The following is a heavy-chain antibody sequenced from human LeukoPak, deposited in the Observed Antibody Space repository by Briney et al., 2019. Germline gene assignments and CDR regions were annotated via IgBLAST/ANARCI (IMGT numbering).Heavy chain of an antibody. CDR3: ATDGAVAGTAYPEY. J-gene: IGHJ4*02. D-gene: IGHD6-19*01. CDR1: GYTFTVYY. Sequence: GASVKVSCTASGYTFTVYYIHWVRQAPGQGLEWMGWINPNSGGTKYAQKFQGRVTMTRDTSISTAYMELSSLTSDDTALYCCATDGAVAGTAYPEYWGQGTLVTVSS. CDR2: INPNSGGT. V-gene: IGHV1-2*02.